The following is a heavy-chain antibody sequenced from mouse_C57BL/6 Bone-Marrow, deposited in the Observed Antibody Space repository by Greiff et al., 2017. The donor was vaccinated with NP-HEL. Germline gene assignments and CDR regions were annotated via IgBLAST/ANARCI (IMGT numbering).Heavy chain of an antibody. CDR2: ISSGSSTI. V-gene: IGHV5-17*01. CDR1: GFTFSDYG. D-gene: IGHD1-1*01. J-gene: IGHJ1*03. Sequence: EVKLVESGGGLVKPGGSLKLSCAASGFTFSDYGMHWVRQAPEKGLEWVAYISSGSSTIYYADTVKGRFTISRDNAKNTMFRQMTSMRTEDTAMDYCARDYYGSSFYRYFDVWGTGTTVTVSS. CDR3: ARDYYGSSFYRYFDV.